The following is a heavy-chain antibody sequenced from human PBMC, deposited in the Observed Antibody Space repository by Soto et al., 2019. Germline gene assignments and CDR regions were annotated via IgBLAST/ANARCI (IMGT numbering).Heavy chain of an antibody. CDR1: GFDFNKYA. J-gene: IGHJ4*02. V-gene: IGHV3-23*01. CDR3: EKDSPSYTTSPFYFDS. CDR2: ITSNGDST. Sequence: GGSLRLSCAAFGFDFNKYAMTWVRQAQGKGLQWVSSITSNGDSTYYADSVKGRFTTSRDNSKNTLYLQMNSLRADDTAVFYCEKDSPSYTTSPFYFDSWGQGTLVTVSS. D-gene: IGHD2-2*02.